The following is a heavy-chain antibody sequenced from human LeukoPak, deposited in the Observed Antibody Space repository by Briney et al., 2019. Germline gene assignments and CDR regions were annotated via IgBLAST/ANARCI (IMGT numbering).Heavy chain of an antibody. CDR2: ISSSSSYI. D-gene: IGHD4-17*01. CDR3: ARGPRAYGDYEDY. Sequence: GRSLRLSCAASGFTFSSYSMNWVRQAPGKGLEWVSSISSSSSYIYYADSVKGRFTISRDNAKNSLYLQMNSLRAEDTAVYYCARGPRAYGDYEDYWGQGTLVTVSS. CDR1: GFTFSSYS. V-gene: IGHV3-21*01. J-gene: IGHJ4*02.